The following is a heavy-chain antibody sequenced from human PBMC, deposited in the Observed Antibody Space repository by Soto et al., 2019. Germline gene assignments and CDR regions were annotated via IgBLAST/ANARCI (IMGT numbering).Heavy chain of an antibody. CDR3: AMTTVNPEDYNWFDP. Sequence: SETLSLTCTVSGGSISSYYWSWIRQPPGKGLEWTGYIYYSGSTNYNPSLKSRVTISVDTSKNQFSLKLSSVTAADTAVYYCAMTTVNPEDYNWFDPWGQGTLVTVSS. V-gene: IGHV4-59*08. CDR2: IYYSGST. CDR1: GGSISSYY. J-gene: IGHJ5*02. D-gene: IGHD4-17*01.